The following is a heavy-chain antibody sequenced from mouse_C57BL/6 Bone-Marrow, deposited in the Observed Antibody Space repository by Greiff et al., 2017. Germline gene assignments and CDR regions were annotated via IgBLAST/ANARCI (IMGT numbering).Heavy chain of an antibody. Sequence: QVQLQQSGAELARPGASVKLSCKASGYTFTSSGISWVKQRTGQGLEWIGEIYPRSGNTYYNEKFKGKATLTADKSSSTAYMELRSLTSEDSAVYFCARGDYDAMDYGGQGTSVTVSS. V-gene: IGHV1-81*01. CDR2: IYPRSGNT. CDR1: GYTFTSSG. CDR3: ARGDYDAMDY. J-gene: IGHJ4*01.